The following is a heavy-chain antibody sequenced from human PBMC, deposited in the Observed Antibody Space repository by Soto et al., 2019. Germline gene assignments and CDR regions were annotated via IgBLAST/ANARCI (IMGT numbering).Heavy chain of an antibody. CDR1: GFTFSSYS. Sequence: GGSLRLSCAASGFTFSSYSMNWVRQAPGKGLEWVSSISSSSSYIYYADSVKGRFTISRDNAKNSLYLQMNSLRAEDTAVYYCARDNSPGSSSWYLFNWFDPWGQGTLVTVSS. V-gene: IGHV3-21*01. J-gene: IGHJ5*02. CDR3: ARDNSPGSSSWYLFNWFDP. D-gene: IGHD6-13*01. CDR2: ISSSSSYI.